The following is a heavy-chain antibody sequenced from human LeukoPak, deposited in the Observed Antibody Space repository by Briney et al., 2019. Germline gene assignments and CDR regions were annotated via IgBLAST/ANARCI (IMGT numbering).Heavy chain of an antibody. V-gene: IGHV3-23*01. J-gene: IGHJ4*02. CDR1: GFTFSNYV. Sequence: QPGRSLRLSCAASGFTFSNYVISWVRQAPGKGLEWVSAISGSDRTYYADSVKGRFTISRDNSKNTLYLQMDSLRAEDTAVYYCARDEPDATRYDYGDYFDYWGQGTLVTVSS. CDR3: ARDEPDATRYDYGDYFDY. D-gene: IGHD3-16*01. CDR2: ISGSDRT.